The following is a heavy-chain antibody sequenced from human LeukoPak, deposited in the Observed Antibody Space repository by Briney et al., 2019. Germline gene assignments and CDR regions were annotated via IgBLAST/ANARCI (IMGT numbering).Heavy chain of an antibody. CDR1: GYTFTSYG. CDR3: ARVEDDYGDSSYDY. CDR2: ISAYNGNT. D-gene: IGHD4-17*01. J-gene: IGHJ4*02. Sequence: ASVKVSRKASGYTFTSYGISWVRQAPGQGLEWMGWISAYNGNTNYVQKLQGRVTMTTDTSTSTAYMELRSLRSDDTAVYYCARVEDDYGDSSYDYWGQGTLVTVSS. V-gene: IGHV1-18*01.